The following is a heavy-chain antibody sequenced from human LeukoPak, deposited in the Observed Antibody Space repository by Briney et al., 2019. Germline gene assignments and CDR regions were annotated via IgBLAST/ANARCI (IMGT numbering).Heavy chain of an antibody. CDR3: ARGSRTVPVVVITPDY. CDR1: GYSFTSYW. V-gene: IGHV5-51*01. CDR2: IYPGDSDT. J-gene: IGHJ4*02. Sequence: GESLKISCKGSGYSFTSYWIGWVRQMPGKGLEWMGIIYPGDSDTRYSPSFQGQVTISADKSISTAYLQWSSLKASDTAMYYCARGSRTVPVVVITPDYWGQGTLVTVSS. D-gene: IGHD3-22*01.